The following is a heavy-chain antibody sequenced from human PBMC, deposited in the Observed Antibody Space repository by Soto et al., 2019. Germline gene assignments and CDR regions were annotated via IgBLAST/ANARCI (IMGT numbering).Heavy chain of an antibody. D-gene: IGHD1-26*01. CDR2: IWYDGSNT. CDR3: AREGSFRWVDI. Sequence: GGSLRLSCAASGFTFSSYAMHWVRQAPGKGLEWVGFIWYDGSNTFYADSVKGRFTISRDNSKNTLYLQMNSLRAEDTAVYYCAREGSFRWVDIWGQGTMVTVSS. V-gene: IGHV3-30*02. CDR1: GFTFSSYA. J-gene: IGHJ3*02.